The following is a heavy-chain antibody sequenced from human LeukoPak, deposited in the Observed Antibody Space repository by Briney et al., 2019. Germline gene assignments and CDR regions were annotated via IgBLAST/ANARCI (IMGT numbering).Heavy chain of an antibody. CDR1: GFTFSSYA. J-gene: IGHJ5*02. D-gene: IGHD2-15*01. Sequence: GGSLRLSCAASGFTFSSYAMHWVRQAPGKGLEWVALISYDGSNKYHADSVKGRFTISRDNSKNTVFLQMNSLRAEDTAVYYCAKDGGGLVVVAAIGPPHNWFDPWGQGTLVTVSS. V-gene: IGHV3-30*04. CDR2: ISYDGSNK. CDR3: AKDGGGLVVVAAIGPPHNWFDP.